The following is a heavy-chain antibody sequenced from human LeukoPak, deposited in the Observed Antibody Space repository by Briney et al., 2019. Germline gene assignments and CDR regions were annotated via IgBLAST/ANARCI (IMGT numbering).Heavy chain of an antibody. CDR3: AKGHSSGWYLFDY. Sequence: GGPLRLSCAASGFTFSSYAMSWVRQAPGKGLEWVSAISGSGGSAYYADSVKGRFTISRDNSKNTLYLQMNSLRAEDTAVYYCAKGHSSGWYLFDYWGQGTLVTVSS. D-gene: IGHD6-19*01. V-gene: IGHV3-23*01. CDR2: ISGSGGSA. J-gene: IGHJ4*02. CDR1: GFTFSSYA.